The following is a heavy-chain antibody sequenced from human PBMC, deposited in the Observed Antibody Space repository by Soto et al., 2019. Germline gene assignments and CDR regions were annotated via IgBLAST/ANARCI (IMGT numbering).Heavy chain of an antibody. Sequence: GGSLRLSCAASGFTFSSYWMNWVRQAPGKGLEWVANIKQDGSEKYHVDSVRGRFTISRDNAKNSEYLQMNSLRAEDTAVYYCASSGWLLPFDYWGQGALVTVSS. CDR3: ASSGWLLPFDY. D-gene: IGHD3-22*01. CDR1: GFTFSSYW. J-gene: IGHJ4*02. CDR2: IKQDGSEK. V-gene: IGHV3-7*01.